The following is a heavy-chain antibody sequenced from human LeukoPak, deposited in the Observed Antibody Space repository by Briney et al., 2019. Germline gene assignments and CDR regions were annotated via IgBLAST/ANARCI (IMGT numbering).Heavy chain of an antibody. D-gene: IGHD3-10*01. J-gene: IGHJ5*02. V-gene: IGHV1-69*06. CDR2: IIPIFGTA. Sequence: ASVKVSCKASGGTFSSYAISWVRQAPGQGLEWMGGIIPIFGTANYAQKFQGRVTITAGKSTSTAYMELSSLRSEDTAVYYCALVRGVRTLNPWGQGTLVTVSS. CDR1: GGTFSSYA. CDR3: ALVRGVRTLNP.